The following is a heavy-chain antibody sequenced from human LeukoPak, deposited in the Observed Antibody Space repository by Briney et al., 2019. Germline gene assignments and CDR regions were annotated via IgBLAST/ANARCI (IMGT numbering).Heavy chain of an antibody. D-gene: IGHD1-1*01. V-gene: IGHV3-7*01. Sequence: GGSLRLSCAPSRFTFRTYWMSWVRQAPGKGLEWVANIKQDGGEEYYVDSVKGRFTISRDNSKNSLSLQVNSLRADDTAVYYCARGPTRHDVFDIWGQGTMVTVSS. CDR3: ARGPTRHDVFDI. CDR2: IKQDGGEE. CDR1: RFTFRTYW. J-gene: IGHJ3*02.